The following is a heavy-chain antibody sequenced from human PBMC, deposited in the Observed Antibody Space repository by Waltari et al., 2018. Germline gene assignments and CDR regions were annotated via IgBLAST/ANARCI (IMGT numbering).Heavy chain of an antibody. CDR2: IKGDGSEK. J-gene: IGHJ6*03. D-gene: IGHD6-19*01. CDR3: ASSRGWIMDV. V-gene: IGHV3-7*01. Sequence: EVHLVESGGSWVQPGGSLRLSCAVSGLTLTNRWMNWVRQARGKGLEWVANIKGDGSEKYFVDSVKGRFTISADNTKNSFYLQMNNLRAEDTAVYYCASSRGWIMDVWGKGTSVTISS. CDR1: GLTLTNRW.